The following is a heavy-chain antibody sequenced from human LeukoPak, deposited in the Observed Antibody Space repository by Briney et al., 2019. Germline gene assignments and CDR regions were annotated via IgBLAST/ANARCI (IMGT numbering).Heavy chain of an antibody. V-gene: IGHV3-23*01. Sequence: GGSLRLSCAASGFTFRNYAMSWVRQAPGKGLEWVSGISGSGGSTYYADSVKGRFTISRDNSKNTLYLQMNSLRAEDTAVCYCAGERPSSSWYDYWGQGTLVTVSS. J-gene: IGHJ4*02. CDR3: AGERPSSSWYDY. CDR2: ISGSGGST. D-gene: IGHD6-13*01. CDR1: GFTFRNYA.